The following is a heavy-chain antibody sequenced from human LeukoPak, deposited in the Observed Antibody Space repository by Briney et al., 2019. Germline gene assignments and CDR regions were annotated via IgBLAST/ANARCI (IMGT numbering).Heavy chain of an antibody. CDR2: IYYSGST. Sequence: KSSQTLSLTCTVSGGSISSGGYYWSWIRQHPGKGLEWIGYIYYSGSTYYNPSLKSRVTISVDTSKNQFSLKLSSVTAADTAVYYCARDLGDYGKTGFDPWGQGTLVTVSP. V-gene: IGHV4-31*03. CDR3: ARDLGDYGKTGFDP. J-gene: IGHJ5*02. D-gene: IGHD4-17*01. CDR1: GGSISSGGYY.